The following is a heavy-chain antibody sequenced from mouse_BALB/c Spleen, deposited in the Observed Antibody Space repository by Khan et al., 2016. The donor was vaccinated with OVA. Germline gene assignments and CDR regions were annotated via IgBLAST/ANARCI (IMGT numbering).Heavy chain of an antibody. CDR2: TNPTNGRT. CDR3: ARIKKIVATYFDY. Sequence: QVQLQQPGAELVKAGASVKMSCKASGYTFTSYWMHWVKQRLGQGLEWFAETNPTNGRTYYNEKFKSKATLPVDKSSSTAYMLLRGPTFEDSAVYYGARIKKIVATYFDYWGQGTTRTVSS. CDR1: GYTFTSYW. J-gene: IGHJ2*01. D-gene: IGHD1-1*01. V-gene: IGHV1S81*02.